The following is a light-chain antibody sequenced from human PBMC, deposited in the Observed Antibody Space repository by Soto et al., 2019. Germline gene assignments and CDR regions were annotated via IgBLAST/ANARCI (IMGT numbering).Light chain of an antibody. CDR1: SSDIGGYNY. J-gene: IGLJ1*01. Sequence: QSALTQPPSASGSPGQSVTISCTGTSSDIGGYNYVSWYQQHLGKAPKLIIYDVNKRPSGVPDRFSGSKSGNTASLTVSGLQAEDEADYYCSSYARSIHHYVFGSATKVTVL. V-gene: IGLV2-8*01. CDR3: SSYARSIHHYV. CDR2: DVN.